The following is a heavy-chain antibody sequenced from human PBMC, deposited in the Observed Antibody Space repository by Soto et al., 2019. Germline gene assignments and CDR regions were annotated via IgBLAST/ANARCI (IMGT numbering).Heavy chain of an antibody. CDR1: GYTFTAFN. D-gene: IGHD3-9*01. Sequence: GDPVKGSCKASGYTFTAFNMNWVRQAPGQGLEWMGWVNPNTGVTKYAQKFQGRVTMTRDTSINTAYMELSGLTSDDTAVYYCTTLSLDPWGQGTLVTVSS. CDR3: TTLSLDP. CDR2: VNPNTGVT. V-gene: IGHV1-2*02. J-gene: IGHJ5*02.